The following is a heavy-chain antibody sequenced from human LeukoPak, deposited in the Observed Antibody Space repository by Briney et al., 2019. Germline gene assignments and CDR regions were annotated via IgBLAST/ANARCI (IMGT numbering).Heavy chain of an antibody. CDR3: ARSLEEYSSSWYGY. CDR2: ISTIGST. J-gene: IGHJ4*02. D-gene: IGHD6-13*01. CDR1: SGSISSSNYY. Sequence: SETLSLTCTVSSGSISSSNYYWSWIRQPAGKGLEWIGRISTIGSTNYNPSLNSRVTISIDTSKNQFSLKLSSVTAADTAVYYCARSLEEYSSSWYGYWGQGTLVTVSS. V-gene: IGHV4-61*02.